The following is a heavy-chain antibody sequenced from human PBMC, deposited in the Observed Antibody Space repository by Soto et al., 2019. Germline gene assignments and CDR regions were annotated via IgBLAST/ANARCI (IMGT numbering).Heavy chain of an antibody. CDR3: ARAGENNSGYDLWWFDP. D-gene: IGHD5-12*01. Sequence: ASVKVSCKASGYTFTSYDINWVRQATGQGLEWMGWMNPNSGNTGYAQKFQGRVTMTRNTSISTAYMELSSLRSEDTAVYYCARAGENNSGYDLWWFDPWGQGTLVTVSS. CDR1: GYTFTSYD. CDR2: MNPNSGNT. V-gene: IGHV1-8*01. J-gene: IGHJ5*02.